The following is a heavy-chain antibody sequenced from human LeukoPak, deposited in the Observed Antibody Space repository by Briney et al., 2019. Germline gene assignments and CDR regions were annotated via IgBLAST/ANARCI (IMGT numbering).Heavy chain of an antibody. Sequence: PGGSLRLSCAASGFTFSRYAFHWVRQAPGKGLEWVAVISNDGNNKYHADSVKGRFTISRDNAENSLYLQMNSLRAEDTAVYYCARDRDWSFDYWGQGTLVTVSS. CDR2: ISNDGNNK. J-gene: IGHJ4*02. D-gene: IGHD3/OR15-3a*01. CDR3: ARDRDWSFDY. CDR1: GFTFSRYA. V-gene: IGHV3-30-3*01.